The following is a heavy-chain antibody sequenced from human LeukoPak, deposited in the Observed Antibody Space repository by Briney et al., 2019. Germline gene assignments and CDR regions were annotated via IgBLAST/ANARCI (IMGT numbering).Heavy chain of an antibody. D-gene: IGHD3-22*01. J-gene: IGHJ5*02. CDR2: IRYDGSNK. V-gene: IGHV3-30*02. CDR1: GFTFSSYG. Sequence: HPGGSLRLSCAASGFTFSSYGMNWVRQAPGKGLEWVAFIRYDGSNKYYADSVKGRFTISRDNSKNTLYLQMNSLRAEDTAVYYCAKDLYYDSSEPSGVDPWGQGTLVTVSS. CDR3: AKDLYYDSSEPSGVDP.